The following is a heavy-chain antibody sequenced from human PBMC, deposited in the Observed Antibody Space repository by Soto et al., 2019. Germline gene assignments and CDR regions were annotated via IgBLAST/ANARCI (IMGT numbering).Heavy chain of an antibody. CDR3: ARGGVKGTTSRGQVYN. Sequence: QVQVVESGGGLVKPGGSLRLSCAASGFTFSDYYMSWIRQAPGKGLEWVSFISSSSDPTKYADSVKGRFTISRDNAKNSLYLQLNSLRAEDTAVYYCARGGVKGTTSRGQVYNWGQGTLVTVSS. CDR1: GFTFSDYY. V-gene: IGHV3-11*06. D-gene: IGHD1-7*01. J-gene: IGHJ4*02. CDR2: ISSSSDPT.